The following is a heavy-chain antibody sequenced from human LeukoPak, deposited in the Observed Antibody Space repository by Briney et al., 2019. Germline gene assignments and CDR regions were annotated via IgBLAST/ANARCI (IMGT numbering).Heavy chain of an antibody. J-gene: IGHJ5*01. CDR1: AFTLSTYS. Sequence: GRSLRLSCAASAFTLSTYSMTWVRQAPGKGLEWLSYISSSSKTMYYADSVKGRFTISRDNAKNSLYLQMNSLRVEDTAVYYCARVSTVWNWFDSWGQGTLVTVSS. D-gene: IGHD5/OR15-5a*01. CDR3: ARVSTVWNWFDS. V-gene: IGHV3-48*01. CDR2: ISSSSKTM.